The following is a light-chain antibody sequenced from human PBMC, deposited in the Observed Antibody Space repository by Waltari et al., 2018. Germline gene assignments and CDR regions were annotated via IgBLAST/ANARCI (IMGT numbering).Light chain of an antibody. J-gene: IGKJ1*01. CDR3: QHYVRLPVA. CDR2: GAS. Sequence: EIVLPQSPGTLSLSPGERATLSCRASENVRTALAWYQQKPGQAPRLLIFGASNRAIGIPDRFSGGGSGTDFSLTISRLEPEDFAVYFCQHYVRLPVAFGQGTKVDIK. V-gene: IGKV3-20*01. CDR1: ENVRTA.